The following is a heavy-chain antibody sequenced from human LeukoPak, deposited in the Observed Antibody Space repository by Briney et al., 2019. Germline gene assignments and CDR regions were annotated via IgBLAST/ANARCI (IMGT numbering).Heavy chain of an antibody. D-gene: IGHD3-10*01. J-gene: IGHJ2*01. CDR1: GGSISSGDYY. CDR2: IYYSGST. CDR3: ARDPTSGMIPTPPL. Sequence: SETLSLTCTVSGGSISSGDYYWSWIRQPPGKGLEWIGYIYYSGSTYYNPSLKSRVTISVDTSKNQFSLKLSSVTAADTAVYYCARDPTSGMIPTPPLWGRGTLVTVSS. V-gene: IGHV4-30-4*01.